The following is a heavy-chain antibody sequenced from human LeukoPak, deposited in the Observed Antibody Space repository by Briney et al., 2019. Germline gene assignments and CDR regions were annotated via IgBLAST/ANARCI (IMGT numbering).Heavy chain of an antibody. V-gene: IGHV4-39*07. Sequence: SETLSLTCTVSGGSISSSSYYWGWIRQPPGKGLEWIGSIYYSGITYYNPSLKSRVTISVDTSKNQFSLKLSSVTAADTAVYYSARGSATGLAYWGQGTLVTVS. CDR1: GGSISSSSYY. D-gene: IGHD1-1*01. J-gene: IGHJ4*02. CDR3: ARGSATGLAY. CDR2: IYYSGIT.